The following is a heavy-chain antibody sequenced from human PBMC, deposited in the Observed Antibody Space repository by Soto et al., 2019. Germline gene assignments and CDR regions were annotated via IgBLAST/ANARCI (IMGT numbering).Heavy chain of an antibody. V-gene: IGHV1-18*01. CDR3: ARRLYGDYDY. D-gene: IGHD4-17*01. J-gene: IGHJ4*01. CDR2: ISTYNGNT. CDR1: GYSFTTSG. Sequence: QAQLVQSGAEVTEPVASVKVSCKASGYSFTTSGITWVRQAPGQGLEWMGWISTYNGNTYYAHKLQDRGTLTTDTSTSTAYMERRILRSDDTAVDYCARRLYGDYDYWGHGPMVTVSA.